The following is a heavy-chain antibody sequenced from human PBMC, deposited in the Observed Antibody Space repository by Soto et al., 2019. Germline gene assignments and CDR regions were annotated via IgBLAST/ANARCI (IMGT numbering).Heavy chain of an antibody. Sequence: QVQLQESGPGLVEPSQTLSLTCTVSGASINSGDYYLSWIRQPPGKGLEWIGHIYHSGSTYSNPSLKSRGNISMDTSKNQFPRNLSAGTAADTAVDYCARGPSGAKVDYWGQGTLVTVSS. V-gene: IGHV4-30-4*01. J-gene: IGHJ4*02. CDR3: ARGPSGAKVDY. CDR2: IYHSGST. D-gene: IGHD1-26*01. CDR1: GASINSGDYY.